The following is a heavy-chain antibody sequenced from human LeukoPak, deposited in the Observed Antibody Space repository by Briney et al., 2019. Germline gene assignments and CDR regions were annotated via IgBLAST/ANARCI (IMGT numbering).Heavy chain of an antibody. CDR3: ARGQGGIASAYYFDY. CDR2: INPNSGGT. J-gene: IGHJ4*02. D-gene: IGHD2-15*01. CDR1: GYTFTGYY. V-gene: IGHV1-2*02. Sequence: ASVKVSCKASGYTFTGYYMHWVRQAPGQGLEWMGWINPNSGGTNYAQKFQGRVTMTRDTSTSTVYMELSSLRSEDTAVYYCARGQGGIASAYYFDYWGQGTLVTVSS.